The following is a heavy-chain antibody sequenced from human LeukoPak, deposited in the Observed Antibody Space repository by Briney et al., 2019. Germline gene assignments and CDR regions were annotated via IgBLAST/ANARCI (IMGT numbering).Heavy chain of an antibody. V-gene: IGHV4-34*01. D-gene: IGHD6-19*01. CDR3: ARGAAHSSGHDY. Sequence: SETLSLTCAVYGGSFSGYYWSWIRQPPGKGLEWIGEINHSGSTNYNPSLKSRVTISVDTSKNQFSLKLGSVTAADTAVYYCARGAAHSSGHDYWGQGTLVTVSS. CDR2: INHSGST. J-gene: IGHJ4*02. CDR1: GGSFSGYY.